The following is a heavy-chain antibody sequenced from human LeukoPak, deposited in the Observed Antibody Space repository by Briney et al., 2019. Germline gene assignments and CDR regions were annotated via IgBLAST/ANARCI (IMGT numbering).Heavy chain of an antibody. J-gene: IGHJ4*02. V-gene: IGHV3-21*01. D-gene: IGHD3-9*01. CDR3: ARDFDWLLDY. CDR2: ISSSSGYI. CDR1: GFTFSSYS. Sequence: GGSLGLSCAASGFTFSSYSMNWVRQAPGKGLEWVSSISSSSGYIYYADSVKGRFTISRDNAKNSLYLQMNSLRAEDTAVYYCARDFDWLLDYWGQGTLVTVSS.